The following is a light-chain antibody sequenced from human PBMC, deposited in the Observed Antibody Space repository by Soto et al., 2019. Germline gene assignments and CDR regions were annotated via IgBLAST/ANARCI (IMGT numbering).Light chain of an antibody. CDR3: SSYAGSNNYV. CDR1: SSDVGGYNY. V-gene: IGLV2-8*01. CDR2: EVS. J-gene: IGLJ1*01. Sequence: QSVLTQTPSASGSPGQSVTISCTATSSDVGGYNYVSWYQQHPGKAPKLMIYEVSKRPSGVPDRFSGSKSGNTASLTVSGLQAEDEADYYCSSYAGSNNYVFGTGNTVTV.